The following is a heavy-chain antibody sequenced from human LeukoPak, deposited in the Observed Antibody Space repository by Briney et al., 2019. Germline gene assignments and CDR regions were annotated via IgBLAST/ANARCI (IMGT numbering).Heavy chain of an antibody. CDR1: GYRFTNYW. J-gene: IGHJ4*02. CDR2: IYPGDSDI. CDR3: ARHSVAYDILTGPTTYYFDS. Sequence: GESLKISCKGSGYRFTNYWIGWVRQMPGKGLEWMGNIYPGDSDIIYSPSFQGQVTISADKSISTAYLQWSTLEASDSAMYYCARHSVAYDILTGPTTYYFDSWGQGTLVTVSS. V-gene: IGHV5-51*01. D-gene: IGHD3-9*01.